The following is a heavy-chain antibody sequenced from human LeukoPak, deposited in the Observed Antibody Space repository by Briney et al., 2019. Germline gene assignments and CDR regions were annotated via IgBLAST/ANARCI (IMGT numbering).Heavy chain of an antibody. CDR1: GFTVSSNY. D-gene: IGHD3-16*02. V-gene: IGHV3-53*04. J-gene: IGHJ4*02. CDR3: ARLSSYRNDH. CDR2: VYSGGST. Sequence: AGGSLRLSCAASGFTVSSNYMSWVRQAPGKGLEWVSVVYSGGSTYYADSVKGRFTISRHNSKNTLYLQMNSLRAEDTAVYYCARLSSYRNDHWGQGTLVTVSS.